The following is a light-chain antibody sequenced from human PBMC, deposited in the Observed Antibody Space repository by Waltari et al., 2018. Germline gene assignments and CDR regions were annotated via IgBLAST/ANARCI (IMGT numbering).Light chain of an antibody. CDR2: GTS. CDR1: SSNIGAGYD. CDR3: QSYDSSLSGYV. J-gene: IGLJ1*01. V-gene: IGLV1-40*01. Sequence: QSVLTQPPSVSGAPAQRVTIPCTGSSSNIGAGYDVHWYQQLPGPAPKLLIYGTSNRPSGVPDRFSGSNSGTSASLAITGLQAEDEADYYCQSYDSSLSGYVFGTGTKVTVL.